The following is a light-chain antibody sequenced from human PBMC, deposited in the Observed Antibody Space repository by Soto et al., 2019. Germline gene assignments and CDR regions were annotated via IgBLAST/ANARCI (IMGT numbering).Light chain of an antibody. CDR1: QDINSR. CDR3: QRFNTFPHT. J-gene: IGKJ3*01. V-gene: IGKV1-13*02. Sequence: AIQLTQSPSSLSASVGDRVTITCRASQDINSRLVWYQQKPGKAPKLLISDAFTLRSGVPSRFSGSGSGTDFTLTISSLQPEDFATYYCQRFNTFPHTIGPGTKVDIK. CDR2: DAF.